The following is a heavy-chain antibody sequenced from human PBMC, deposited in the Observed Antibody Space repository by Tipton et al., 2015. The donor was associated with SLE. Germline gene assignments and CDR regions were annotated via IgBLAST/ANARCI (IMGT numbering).Heavy chain of an antibody. CDR2: IYTSGST. D-gene: IGHD6-19*01. CDR1: GGSISSYY. CDR3: AGVTAVAGSFDY. Sequence: TLSLTCTVSGGSISSYYWSWIRLPAGKGLEWIGRIYTSGSTNYNPSLQRRVTMSVDTSKNPSSLKLSSVTAADTAVYYCAGVTAVAGSFDYWGQGTLVTVSS. V-gene: IGHV4-4*07. J-gene: IGHJ4*02.